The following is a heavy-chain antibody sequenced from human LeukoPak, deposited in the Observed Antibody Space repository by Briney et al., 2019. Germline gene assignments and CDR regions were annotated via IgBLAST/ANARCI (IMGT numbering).Heavy chain of an antibody. CDR1: LGSINNYY. V-gene: IGHV4-4*07. Sequence: PSETLSLTCTVSLGSINNYYWSWIRQPAGKGLEWIGRIYKSGTTHYSPSLQSRVTMSIDTSKNRFSLRLSAVTAADTAIYYCARVFGGNSLDHWGQGILVAVSS. J-gene: IGHJ4*02. D-gene: IGHD4-23*01. CDR2: IYKSGTT. CDR3: ARVFGGNSLDH.